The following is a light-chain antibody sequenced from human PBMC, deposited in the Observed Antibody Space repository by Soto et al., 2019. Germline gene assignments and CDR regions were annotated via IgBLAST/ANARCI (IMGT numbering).Light chain of an antibody. CDR3: QQYHNYPRT. CDR1: ESIRTW. J-gene: IGKJ1*01. V-gene: IGKV1-5*01. CDR2: DAS. Sequence: DTQMTQSPSTLSASIGDRVTITCRASESIRTWLAWYQHKPGKAPKFLIYDASSLESGVPSRFSGSGSGTEFTLTISNLQPDDFATYFCQQYHNYPRTFGQGTKVEIK.